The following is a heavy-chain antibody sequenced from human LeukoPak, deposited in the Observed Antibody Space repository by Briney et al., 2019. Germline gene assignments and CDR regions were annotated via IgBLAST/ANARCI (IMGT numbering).Heavy chain of an antibody. V-gene: IGHV4-39*01. CDR2: IYYSGNT. CDR1: GGSIRSSGYY. Sequence: SETLSLTCTVSGGSIRSSGYYWAWIRQPPGKGLESIANIYYSGNTYYNPSLKSRVTISVDTSKNQFSLKLTSVTAADTAVYYCARHRVYDWNYPIWFDPWGQGTLVIVSS. J-gene: IGHJ5*02. CDR3: ARHRVYDWNYPIWFDP. D-gene: IGHD3-16*01.